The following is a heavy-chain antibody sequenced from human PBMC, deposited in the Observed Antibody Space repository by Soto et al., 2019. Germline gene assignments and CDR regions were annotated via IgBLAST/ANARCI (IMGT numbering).Heavy chain of an antibody. CDR3: TTRIVGAVPFDP. D-gene: IGHD1-26*01. CDR1: GFTFSDAW. CDR2: IKRKIDGETT. V-gene: IGHV3-15*01. Sequence: EVQLVESGGDLVKPGGSLRLSCAVAGFTFSDAWMTWVRQAAGKGLEWVGRIKRKIDGETTDYAAPVKGRFTISRDDSKSTLYLQMNSLKTEDTAVYYCTTRIVGAVPFDPWGQGTLVTVSS. J-gene: IGHJ5*02.